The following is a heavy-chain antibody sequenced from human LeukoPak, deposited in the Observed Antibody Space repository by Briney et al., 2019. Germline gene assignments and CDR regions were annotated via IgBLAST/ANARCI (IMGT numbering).Heavy chain of an antibody. V-gene: IGHV4-34*01. CDR3: ARFEKLSSGYYFDY. D-gene: IGHD3-22*01. CDR2: INHRGST. J-gene: IGHJ4*02. CDR1: GGSFSGYY. Sequence: NPSETLSLTCAVYGGSFSGYYWSWIRQPPGKGLEWIGEINHRGSTNYNPSLKSRVTISVDTSKNQFSLKLSSVTAADTAVYYCARFEKLSSGYYFDYWGQGTLVTVSS.